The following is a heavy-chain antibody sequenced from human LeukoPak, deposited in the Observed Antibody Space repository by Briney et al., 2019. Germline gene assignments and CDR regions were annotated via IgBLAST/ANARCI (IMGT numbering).Heavy chain of an antibody. CDR2: ISAYNGNT. J-gene: IGHJ4*02. CDR3: SRDYYSGSYYGDY. V-gene: IGHV1-18*01. D-gene: IGHD1-26*01. CDR1: GYTFTSYG. Sequence: GASVKVSCKASGYTFTSYGITWVRQAPGQGLEWMGWISAYNGNTNYAQKLQGRVTMTADTSTSTAYMELGSLRSDDTAIYYCSRDYYSGSYYGDYWGQGTLVTVSS.